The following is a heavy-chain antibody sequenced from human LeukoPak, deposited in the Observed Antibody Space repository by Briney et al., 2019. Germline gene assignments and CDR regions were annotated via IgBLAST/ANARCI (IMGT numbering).Heavy chain of an antibody. CDR2: ISYDGSNK. V-gene: IGHV3-30*14. CDR1: GFTFSSYA. J-gene: IGHJ4*02. CDR3: ARDLRDYYDSSGYLW. D-gene: IGHD3-22*01. Sequence: AGGSLRLSCAASGFTFSSYAMPWVRQAPGKGLEWVAVISYDGSNKYYADSVKGRFTISRDNSKNTLYLQMNSLRAEDTAVYYCARDLRDYYDSSGYLWWGQGTLVTVSS.